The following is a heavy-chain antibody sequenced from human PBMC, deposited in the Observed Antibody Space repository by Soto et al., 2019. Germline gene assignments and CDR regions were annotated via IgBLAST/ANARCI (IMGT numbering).Heavy chain of an antibody. CDR3: AIVGVEHYEFYY. CDR1: GFTFSSYW. CDR2: IKTDGSST. J-gene: IGHJ4*02. Sequence: EVQLVESGGALVQPGGSLRLSCAASGFTFSSYWMHWVRQAPGEGLVWVSRIKTDGSSTSYADSVKGRFTMSRDNAKNRMYLQMISLTAEDTAVYYCAIVGVEHYEFYYWGQGTLVTVSS. V-gene: IGHV3-74*01. D-gene: IGHD2-21*01.